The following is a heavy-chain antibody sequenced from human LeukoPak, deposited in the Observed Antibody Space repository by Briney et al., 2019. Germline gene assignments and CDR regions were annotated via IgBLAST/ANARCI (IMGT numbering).Heavy chain of an antibody. CDR1: GFTFSSYA. CDR3: ARESTVTTCFDY. J-gene: IGHJ4*02. Sequence: PGGSLRLSCAASGFTFSSYAMHWVRQAPGKVLEWVAVISYDGSNKYYADSVKGRFTISRDNSKNTLYLQMNSLRAEDTAVYYCARESTVTTCFDYWGQGTLVTVSS. D-gene: IGHD4-17*01. CDR2: ISYDGSNK. V-gene: IGHV3-30-3*01.